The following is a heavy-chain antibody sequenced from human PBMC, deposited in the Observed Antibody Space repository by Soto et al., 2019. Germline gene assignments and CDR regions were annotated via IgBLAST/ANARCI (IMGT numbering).Heavy chain of an antibody. CDR1: GFTFSSYD. CDR2: IGTAGDT. D-gene: IGHD4-4*01. J-gene: IGHJ6*02. CDR3: GRSSDKRLQDISYYYGMSV. Sequence: GGSLRLSCAASGFTFSSYDMHWVRQATGKGLEWVSAIGTAGDTYYPGSVKGRFTISRENAKNSLYLQMNSLRAGDTAVYYCGRSSDKRLQDISYYYGMSVWGQGTTVTASS. V-gene: IGHV3-13*01.